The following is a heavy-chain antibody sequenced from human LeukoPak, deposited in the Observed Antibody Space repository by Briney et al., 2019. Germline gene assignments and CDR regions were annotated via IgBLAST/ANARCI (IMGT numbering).Heavy chain of an antibody. CDR2: ISGDGGST. J-gene: IGHJ1*01. CDR1: GFTFDDYA. CDR3: AKDSSGYYYVFQH. Sequence: GGSLRLSCAASGFTFDDYAIHWVRQAPGKGLEWVSLISGDGGSTYYGDSVKGRFTISRDNSKSSLYLQMNSLGTEDTALYYCAKDSSGYYYVFQHWGQGTLVTVSS. V-gene: IGHV3-43*02. D-gene: IGHD3-22*01.